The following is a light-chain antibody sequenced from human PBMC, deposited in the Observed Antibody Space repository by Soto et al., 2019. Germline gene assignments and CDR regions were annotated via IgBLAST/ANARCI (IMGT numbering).Light chain of an antibody. Sequence: IVLTQSPGTLSLSPGERATLSCRASQSVGRRYLAWYHQKPGQAPMLLIYDTSERASDIPDRFSGSGSGTDFTLTISRLVPEDFAVYYCQYQGTFGGGTKVEIK. CDR2: DTS. V-gene: IGKV3-20*01. CDR1: QSVGRRY. J-gene: IGKJ4*01. CDR3: QYQGT.